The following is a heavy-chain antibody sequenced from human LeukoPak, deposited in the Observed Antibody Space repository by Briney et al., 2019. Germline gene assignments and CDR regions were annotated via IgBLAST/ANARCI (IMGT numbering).Heavy chain of an antibody. J-gene: IGHJ4*02. Sequence: GASVKVSCKASGYTFTSYAMNWVRQAPGQGFEWMGWINTNTGNPTYAQGFTGRFVFSLDTSVSTAYLQISSLKAEDTAVYYCARGDSRYYYDSSGYYYFFDYWGQGTLVTVSS. V-gene: IGHV7-4-1*02. D-gene: IGHD3-22*01. CDR1: GYTFTSYA. CDR3: ARGDSRYYYDSSGYYYFFDY. CDR2: INTNTGNP.